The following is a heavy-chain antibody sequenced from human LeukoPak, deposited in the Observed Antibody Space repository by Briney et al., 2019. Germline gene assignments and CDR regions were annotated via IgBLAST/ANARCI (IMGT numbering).Heavy chain of an antibody. CDR2: ISGSGGST. J-gene: IGHJ4*02. D-gene: IGHD3-16*02. V-gene: IGHV3-23*01. Sequence: PGGSLRLSCAAPGFTFSSYAMSWVRQAPGKGLGWVSAISGSGGSTYYADSVKGRFTISRDNSKNTLYLQMNSLRAEDTAVYYCAKEHDYVWGSYRPFDYWGQGTLVTVSS. CDR3: AKEHDYVWGSYRPFDY. CDR1: GFTFSSYA.